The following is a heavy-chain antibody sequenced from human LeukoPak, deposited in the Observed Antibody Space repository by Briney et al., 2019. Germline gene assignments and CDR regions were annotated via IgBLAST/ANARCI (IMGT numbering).Heavy chain of an antibody. D-gene: IGHD2-2*01. J-gene: IGHJ4*02. Sequence: PGGSLRLSCAASGFTFSNYSMDWVRQAPGKGLEWVSYISSSSSTIYYADSVKGRFSISRDNAKKSLYLQMNSLRAEDTAVYYCARKEVVAPYSFDYWGQGTLVTVSS. V-gene: IGHV3-48*01. CDR3: ARKEVVAPYSFDY. CDR2: ISSSSSTI. CDR1: GFTFSNYS.